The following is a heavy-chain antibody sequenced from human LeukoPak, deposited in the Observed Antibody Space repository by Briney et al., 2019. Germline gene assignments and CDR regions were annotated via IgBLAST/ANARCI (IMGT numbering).Heavy chain of an antibody. D-gene: IGHD3-10*01. Sequence: GGSLTLSCSASGFTVSSNYMRWDGPAPGEGLEWVSVIYSCGSTYYPDSVKGRFTISRDNSKNTLYLQMTRLRAEDTAVYYCAAPSMVRGVIKHWGQGTLVTVSS. J-gene: IGHJ1*01. V-gene: IGHV3-66*01. CDR3: AAPSMVRGVIKH. CDR1: GFTVSSNY. CDR2: IYSCGST.